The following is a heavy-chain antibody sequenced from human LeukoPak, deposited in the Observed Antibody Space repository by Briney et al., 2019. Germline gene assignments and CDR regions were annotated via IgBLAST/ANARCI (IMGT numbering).Heavy chain of an antibody. CDR3: ASSKVAVAERKPALWFDP. J-gene: IGHJ5*02. CDR1: GGSIRSYY. CDR2: IYYSGST. D-gene: IGHD6-19*01. V-gene: IGHV4-59*01. Sequence: PSETLSLTCTVSGGSIRSYYWNWIRQPPGKGLEWIGYIYYSGSTNYNPSLKSRVTISVDTSKNQFPLKLSSVTAADTAVYFCASSKVAVAERKPALWFDPWGQGTLVTVS.